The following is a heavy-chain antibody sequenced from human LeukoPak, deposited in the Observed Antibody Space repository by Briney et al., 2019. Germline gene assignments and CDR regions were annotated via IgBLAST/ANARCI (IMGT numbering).Heavy chain of an antibody. CDR1: GGSFSGYY. V-gene: IGHV4-34*01. Sequence: SQTLSLTCAVDGGSFSGYYWAWIRQPPRKGPEWIGSIYIDVITHYNSSLQSRVTLSIDTSKNQFSLKLTSVTAADTAVFYCARLFTRAWEYRYGMDVWGQGTAVTVSS. D-gene: IGHD1-26*01. J-gene: IGHJ6*02. CDR3: ARLFTRAWEYRYGMDV. CDR2: IYIDVIT.